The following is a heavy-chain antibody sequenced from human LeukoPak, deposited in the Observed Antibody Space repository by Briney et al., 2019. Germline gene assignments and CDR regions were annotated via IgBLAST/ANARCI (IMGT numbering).Heavy chain of an antibody. J-gene: IGHJ2*01. D-gene: IGHD6-19*01. CDR2: IYYSGSA. Sequence: PSQTLSLTCNVSGGSISSGDYFWSWIRQPPGKGLEWIGYIYYSGSAHYSPSLRSRFTISVDTSENQFSLKLSSVTATDTAVYYCARAEVTAGTKYFDLWGRGTLVTVSS. CDR1: GGSISSGDYF. V-gene: IGHV4-30-4*01. CDR3: ARAEVTAGTKYFDL.